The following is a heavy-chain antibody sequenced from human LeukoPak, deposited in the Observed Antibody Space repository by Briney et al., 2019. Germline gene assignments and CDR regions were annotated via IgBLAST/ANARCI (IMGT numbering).Heavy chain of an antibody. J-gene: IGHJ4*02. D-gene: IGHD2-21*01. CDR1: GFNFSKFW. CDR2: INSDGTSV. Sequence: GSLLLSCGASGFNFSKFWMDGGRTPPGKGLEGGSRINSDGTSVTSAASVEGRFPISRDNASNTLFLQMNSLRVDDTAVYYCARDRPSGSNVIGEFDFWGQGTLVIVSS. V-gene: IGHV3-74*01. CDR3: ARDRPSGSNVIGEFDF.